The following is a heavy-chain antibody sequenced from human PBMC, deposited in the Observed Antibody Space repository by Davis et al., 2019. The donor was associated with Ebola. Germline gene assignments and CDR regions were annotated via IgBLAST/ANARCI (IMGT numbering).Heavy chain of an antibody. V-gene: IGHV3-15*07. J-gene: IGHJ4*02. CDR2: LHTASGHETK. D-gene: IGHD3-10*01. CDR3: SAYYNGKGDI. CDR1: GFNFTRYS. Sequence: PGGSLRLSCSGSGFNFTRYSMNWVRQAPGKGLEWVGRLHTASGHETKEYSAPVEGRFTISRDISKNLFYLQMNSLKTEDTAVYYCSAYYNGKGDIWGQGTLVTVSS.